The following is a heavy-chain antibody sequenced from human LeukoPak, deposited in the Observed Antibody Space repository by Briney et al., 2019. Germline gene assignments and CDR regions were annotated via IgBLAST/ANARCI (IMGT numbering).Heavy chain of an antibody. J-gene: IGHJ4*02. D-gene: IGHD6-13*01. CDR3: AKGGGTGYSSSWYSN. CDR2: ISFDANNK. Sequence: GRSLRLSCAASGSTFSTYGMHWVRQAPGKGLEWVAVISFDANNKFYADSVKGRFTISRDNSKNTLYLQMNSLRPEDTAVYYCAKGGGTGYSSSWYSNWGQGTLVTVSS. CDR1: GSTFSTYG. V-gene: IGHV3-30*18.